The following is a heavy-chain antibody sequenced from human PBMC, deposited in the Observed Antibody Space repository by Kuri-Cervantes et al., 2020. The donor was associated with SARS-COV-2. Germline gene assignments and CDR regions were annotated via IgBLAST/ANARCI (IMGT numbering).Heavy chain of an antibody. J-gene: IGHJ6*02. D-gene: IGHD3-3*01. Sequence: SETLSLTCAVYGGSFSGYYWSWIRQPPGKGLEWIGEINHSGSTNYNPPLKSRVTISVDKSKNQFPLKLSSVTAADTAVYYCARNIDFSGDVWGQGTTVTVSS. CDR1: GGSFSGYY. CDR3: ARNIDFSGDV. CDR2: INHSGST. V-gene: IGHV4-34*01.